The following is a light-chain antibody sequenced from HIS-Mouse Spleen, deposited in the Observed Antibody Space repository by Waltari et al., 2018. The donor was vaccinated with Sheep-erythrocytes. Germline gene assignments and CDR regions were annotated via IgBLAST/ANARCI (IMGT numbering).Light chain of an antibody. Sequence: DIVMTQSPDSLAVSLGERATIHCKSSQSVLYSSNNKNYLAWYQQKPGQPPKLLIYWASTRESGVPDRFSGRGSGTDVTLTMSSLQAEDVAVYYCQQYYSTLLTFGGGTKVEIK. V-gene: IGKV4-1*01. CDR2: WAS. CDR1: QSVLYSSNNKNY. CDR3: QQYYSTLLT. J-gene: IGKJ4*01.